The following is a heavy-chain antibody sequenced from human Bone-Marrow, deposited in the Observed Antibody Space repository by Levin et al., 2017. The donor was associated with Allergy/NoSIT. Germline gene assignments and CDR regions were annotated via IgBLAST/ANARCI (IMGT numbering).Heavy chain of an antibody. Sequence: GESLKISCQGSGYAFTNHWVGWVRQKPGKGLEYVGLIYPGDSETRYSPSFQGQVTISADKSISTVFLQWNSLKASDSAMYYGATFQGLYFDRWGQGAQVTVS. CDR1: GYAFTNHW. V-gene: IGHV5-51*01. D-gene: IGHD3-16*01. CDR2: IYPGDSET. CDR3: ATFQGLYFDR. J-gene: IGHJ4*01.